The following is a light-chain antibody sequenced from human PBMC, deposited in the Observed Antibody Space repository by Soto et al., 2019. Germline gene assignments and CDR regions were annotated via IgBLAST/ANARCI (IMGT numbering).Light chain of an antibody. CDR1: QSVSSSY. J-gene: IGKJ5*01. Sequence: EIVLTQSPGTLSLSPGERATLSCRASQSVSSSYLAWYQQKPGQAPRLLIYGASSRATGIPDRFSGSGSGTHFTLTISRLEPEDFAVYYCQQYVSSPPITFGQGTRLEIK. CDR3: QQYVSSPPIT. CDR2: GAS. V-gene: IGKV3-20*01.